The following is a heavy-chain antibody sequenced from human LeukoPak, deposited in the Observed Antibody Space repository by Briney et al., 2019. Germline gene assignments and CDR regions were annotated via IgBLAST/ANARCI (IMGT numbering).Heavy chain of an antibody. V-gene: IGHV4-38-2*01. Sequence: SETLSLTCAVSGYSISSGYYWAWFRQPPGKGLEWIGSIYHTGSTYYNPSLKSRVTISVDTSKNQFSLKLSFVTAADTAVYYCASRGTLAAAGGYYYYYYMDVWGKGTTVTVSS. J-gene: IGHJ6*03. CDR1: GYSISSGYY. CDR2: IYHTGST. CDR3: ASRGTLAAAGGYYYYYYMDV. D-gene: IGHD6-13*01.